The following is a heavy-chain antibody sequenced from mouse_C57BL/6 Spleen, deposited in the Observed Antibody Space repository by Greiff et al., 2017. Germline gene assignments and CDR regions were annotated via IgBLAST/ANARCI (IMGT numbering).Heavy chain of an antibody. V-gene: IGHV14-1*01. CDR2: LDPEDGDT. D-gene: IGHD1-1*01. CDR1: GFNIKDYY. J-gene: IGHJ1*03. Sequence: VQLQQSGAELVRPGASVKLSCTASGFNIKDYYMHWVKQRPEQGLEWIGRLDPEDGDTEYAPKFQGKATMTADTSSNTAYLKLSSLTSEDTAVYYCTIDLRGSSPHWYFDVWGTGTTVTVSS. CDR3: TIDLRGSSPHWYFDV.